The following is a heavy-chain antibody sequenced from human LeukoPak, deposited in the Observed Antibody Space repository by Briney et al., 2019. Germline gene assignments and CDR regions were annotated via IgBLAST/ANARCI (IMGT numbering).Heavy chain of an antibody. CDR2: IYYSGST. J-gene: IGHJ4*02. D-gene: IGHD2-2*01. V-gene: IGHV4-30-4*08. CDR1: GGSISSGDYY. CDR3: ARGGGIVVVPAAYDY. Sequence: PSETLSLTCTVSGGSISSGDYYWSWIRQPPGKGLEWIGYIYYSGSTYYNPSLKSRVTISVDTSKNQCSLKLSSVTAADTAVYYSARGGGIVVVPAAYDYWGREPWSPSPQ.